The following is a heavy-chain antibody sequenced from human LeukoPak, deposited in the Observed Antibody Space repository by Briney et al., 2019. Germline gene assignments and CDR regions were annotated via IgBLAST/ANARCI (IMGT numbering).Heavy chain of an antibody. CDR3: ASALHS. V-gene: IGHV3-53*01. J-gene: IGHJ4*02. D-gene: IGHD4-11*01. Sequence: PGRSLRLSCAASGFTFDDYGMSWVRQAPGKGLEWVSVIYSGGSTFYADSVKGRFTISRDNSKNTLYLQINSLRAEDTAVYYCASALHSWGQGTLVTVSS. CDR2: IYSGGST. CDR1: GFTFDDYG.